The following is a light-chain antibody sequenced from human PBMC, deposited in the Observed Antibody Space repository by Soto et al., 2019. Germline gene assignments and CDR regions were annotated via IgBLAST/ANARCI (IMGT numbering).Light chain of an antibody. Sequence: EIVMTQSPATLSVSPGERATLSCRASQSVSSNLAWYQKKSGQAPRLLIFGASTRATGIPVRFGGSGSGTEFTITISRMQSEDFAVYYCQNYKNWPITFGGGTKVEIK. CDR2: GAS. V-gene: IGKV3-15*01. J-gene: IGKJ4*01. CDR3: QNYKNWPIT. CDR1: QSVSSN.